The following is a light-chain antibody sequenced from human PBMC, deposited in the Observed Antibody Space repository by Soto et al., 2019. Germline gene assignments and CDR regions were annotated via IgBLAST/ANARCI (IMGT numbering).Light chain of an antibody. Sequence: QSVLTQPASVSGSPGQSITISCTGTSSDVGGYNYVSWYQQHPGKAPKLMIYDVSNRPSGVSNRFSGSKSGNTASLTISGLQAEDEADYHCSPYTSTSPYVFGTGTKVTVL. CDR3: SPYTSTSPYV. CDR1: SSDVGGYNY. V-gene: IGLV2-14*03. CDR2: DVS. J-gene: IGLJ1*01.